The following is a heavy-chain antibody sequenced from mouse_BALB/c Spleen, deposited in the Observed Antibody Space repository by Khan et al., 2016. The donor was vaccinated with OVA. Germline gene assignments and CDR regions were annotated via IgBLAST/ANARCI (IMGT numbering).Heavy chain of an antibody. J-gene: IGHJ3*01. D-gene: IGHD1-1*01. CDR1: GYTFTNYW. CDR3: VNHGSSSAWFTY. V-gene: IGHV1-7*01. Sequence: QVQLQQSGAELAKPGAPVKMSCKASGYTFTNYWMHWVKQRPGQGLEWIGYINPSTDYTEYNQKFKDKATLTADKSSSTTYMQLTSLTSDDSSLYYCVNHGSSSAWFTYWGQGTLVTVSA. CDR2: INPSTDYT.